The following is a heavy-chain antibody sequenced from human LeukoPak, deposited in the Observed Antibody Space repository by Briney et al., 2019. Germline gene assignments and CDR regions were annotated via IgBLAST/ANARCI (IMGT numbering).Heavy chain of an antibody. J-gene: IGHJ4*02. Sequence: ASVKVSCKASGYTFTGFYIHWVRQTPGQGLEWMGWINPNSGGTNYAQKFQGRVTMTRDSSISTAYMELSRLSSDDTAVYYCATARDILTTISVGGFDYWGQGILVTVSS. D-gene: IGHD5-12*01. CDR1: GYTFTGFY. CDR3: ATARDILTTISVGGFDY. CDR2: INPNSGGT. V-gene: IGHV1-2*02.